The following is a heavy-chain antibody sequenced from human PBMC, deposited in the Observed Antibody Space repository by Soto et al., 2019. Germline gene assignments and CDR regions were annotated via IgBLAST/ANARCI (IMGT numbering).Heavy chain of an antibody. CDR3: ARLHHSTVTPYYFDY. V-gene: IGHV3-7*01. Sequence: GGSLRLSCAASGFTFSSYWMSWVRQAPGKGLEWVANIKQDGSEKYYVDSVKGRFTISRDNAKNSLYLQMNSLRAEDTAVYYCARLHHSTVTPYYFDYWGQGTLVTVSS. CDR1: GFTFSSYW. CDR2: IKQDGSEK. D-gene: IGHD4-17*01. J-gene: IGHJ4*02.